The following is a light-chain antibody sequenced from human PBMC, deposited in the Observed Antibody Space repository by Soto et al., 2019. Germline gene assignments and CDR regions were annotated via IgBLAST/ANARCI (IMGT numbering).Light chain of an antibody. Sequence: DIQMTQSPSTLSASIGDRVTITCRASHSISSSLAWYQQKPGKAPKVLIYEASNLQRGVPTRFSGGGFGTDFTLTISSVQHDDFATYYCQQYDSYWTFGQGTKVEIK. CDR1: HSISSS. V-gene: IGKV1-5*03. J-gene: IGKJ1*01. CDR3: QQYDSYWT. CDR2: EAS.